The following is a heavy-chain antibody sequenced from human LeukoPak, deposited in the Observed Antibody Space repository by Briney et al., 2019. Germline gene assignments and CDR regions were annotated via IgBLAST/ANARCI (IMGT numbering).Heavy chain of an antibody. CDR2: INPNSGGT. D-gene: IGHD3-10*01. Sequence: ASVKVSCKASGYTFTGYYMHWVRQAPGQGREWMGWINPNSGGTNYAQKYQGRVTMTRDTAISTAYMQLSTLRSDDTAVYYSARDLPSITMVRGVIIHNWFVPWGQGTLVTVSS. CDR1: GYTFTGYY. V-gene: IGHV1-2*02. CDR3: ARDLPSITMVRGVIIHNWFVP. J-gene: IGHJ5*02.